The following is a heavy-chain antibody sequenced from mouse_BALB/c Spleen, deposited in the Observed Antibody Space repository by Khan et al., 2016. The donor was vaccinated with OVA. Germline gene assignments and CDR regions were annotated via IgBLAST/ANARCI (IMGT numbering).Heavy chain of an antibody. D-gene: IGHD1-1*01. CDR1: GYSFTGYF. CDR2: INPHIGET. Sequence: EVQLQQSGPELVKPGASVKISCKASGYSFTGYFMNWVMQSHGKSLEWIGRINPHIGETLYNQKFKDKATLTVDESSSTAHMELRSLASEDSAVYYCTRIYRSDFDYWGQGTTLIVSS. J-gene: IGHJ2*01. V-gene: IGHV1-20*02. CDR3: TRIYRSDFDY.